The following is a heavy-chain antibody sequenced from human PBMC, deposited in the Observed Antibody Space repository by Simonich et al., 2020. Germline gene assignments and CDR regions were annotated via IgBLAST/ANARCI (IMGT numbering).Heavy chain of an antibody. CDR3: ARQRVLMVYAIDY. Sequence: QLQLQESGPGLVKPSETLSLTCTVSGGSISSSSYYWGWIRQPPGKGLEWIGGIYYSGSTYYNPSLKSRVTISVDTSKNQFSLKLSSVTAADTAVYYCARQRVLMVYAIDYWGQGTLVTVSS. CDR1: GGSISSSSYY. J-gene: IGHJ4*02. CDR2: IYYSGST. D-gene: IGHD2-8*01. V-gene: IGHV4-39*01.